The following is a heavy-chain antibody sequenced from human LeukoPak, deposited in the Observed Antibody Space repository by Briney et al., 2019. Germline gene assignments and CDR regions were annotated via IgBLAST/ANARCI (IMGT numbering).Heavy chain of an antibody. CDR2: ISYDGNNK. CDR1: GFTFSSYG. Sequence: GGSLRLSCAASGFTFSSYGMHWVRQAPGKGLEWVAVISYDGNNKYYADSVKGRFTISRDNSKNTLYLQMNSLRAEDTAVYYCAKAIVGATTGDYWGQGTLVTVSS. V-gene: IGHV3-30*18. D-gene: IGHD1-26*01. J-gene: IGHJ4*02. CDR3: AKAIVGATTGDY.